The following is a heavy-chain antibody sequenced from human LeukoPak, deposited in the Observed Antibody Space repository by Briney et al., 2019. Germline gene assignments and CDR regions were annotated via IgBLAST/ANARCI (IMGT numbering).Heavy chain of an antibody. J-gene: IGHJ3*02. CDR1: GYSFTSYW. V-gene: IGHV5-51*01. Sequence: GESLKISCKGSGYSFTSYWIGWVRQMPGKGLEWMGIIYPGDSDTRYSPSFQGQVTISADKSISTAYLQWSSLKASDTAMYYCARQAEWLVDAFDIWGQGTMVTVSS. CDR3: ARQAEWLVDAFDI. CDR2: IYPGDSDT. D-gene: IGHD6-19*01.